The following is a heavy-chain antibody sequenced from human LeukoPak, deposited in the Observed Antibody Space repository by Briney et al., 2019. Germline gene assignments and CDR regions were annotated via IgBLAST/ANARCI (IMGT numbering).Heavy chain of an antibody. CDR3: ARDPAKIAAAGFDY. V-gene: IGHV3-30-3*01. Sequence: SGGSLRLSCAASGFTFSSYAMHWVRQAPGKGLEWVAVISYDGSNKYYADSVKGRFTISRDNSKNTLYLQMNSLRAEDTAVYYCARDPAKIAAAGFDYWGQGTLVTVSS. J-gene: IGHJ4*02. D-gene: IGHD6-13*01. CDR2: ISYDGSNK. CDR1: GFTFSSYA.